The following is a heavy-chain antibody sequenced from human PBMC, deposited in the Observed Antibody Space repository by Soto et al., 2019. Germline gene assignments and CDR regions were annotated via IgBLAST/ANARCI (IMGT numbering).Heavy chain of an antibody. V-gene: IGHV3-15*01. CDR2: INSKTDGGTT. Sequence: SLRLSCAAFGFTFSNAWMSWVRQAPGTGLERVGRINSKTDGGTTDYAAPVKGRFTISRDDSKNTLYLQMNSLKTEDTAVYYCTTAIREPGIDYGCQGTLVTVSS. J-gene: IGHJ4*02. D-gene: IGHD1-26*01. CDR3: TTAIREPGIDY. CDR1: GFTFSNAW.